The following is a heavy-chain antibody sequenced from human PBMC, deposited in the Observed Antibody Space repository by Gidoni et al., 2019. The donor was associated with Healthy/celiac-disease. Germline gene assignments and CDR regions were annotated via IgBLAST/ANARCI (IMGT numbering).Heavy chain of an antibody. V-gene: IGHV1-24*01. CDR1: GYTFTELS. Sequence: QVQLVQSGAEVKKPGASVKVSCKVSGYTFTELSMHWVRQAPGKGLEWMGGFDPEDGETIYAQKFQGRVTMTEDTSTDTAYMELSSLRSEDTAVYYCATVGYNWNEPAYNWFDPWGQGTLVTVSS. CDR3: ATVGYNWNEPAYNWFDP. J-gene: IGHJ5*02. CDR2: FDPEDGET. D-gene: IGHD1-20*01.